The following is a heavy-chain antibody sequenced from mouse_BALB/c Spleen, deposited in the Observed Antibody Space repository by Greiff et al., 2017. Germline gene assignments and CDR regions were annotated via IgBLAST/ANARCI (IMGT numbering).Heavy chain of an antibody. J-gene: IGHJ3*01. CDR1: GFTFSSYA. D-gene: IGHD2-2*01. Sequence: EVQLVESGGGLVKPGGSLKLSCAASGFTFSSYAMSWVRQTPEKRLEWVASISSGGSTYYPDSVKGRFTISRDNARNILYLQMSSLRSEDTAMYYCARGRDVYDREFAYWGQGTLVTVSA. CDR2: ISSGGST. V-gene: IGHV5-6-5*01. CDR3: ARGRDVYDREFAY.